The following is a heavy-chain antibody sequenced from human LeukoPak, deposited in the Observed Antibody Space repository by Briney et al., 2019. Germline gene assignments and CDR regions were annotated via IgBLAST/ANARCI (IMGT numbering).Heavy chain of an antibody. J-gene: IGHJ4*02. Sequence: PSETLSLTCTISGGSLSTDYWSWLRQPPGKGLEWIGYIYYSGSTYYNPSLKSRVTISVDTSKNQFSLKLNSVTAADTAVYYCARGLWDNGDRFDYWGQGTLVPVSS. D-gene: IGHD4-17*01. CDR2: IYYSGST. V-gene: IGHV4-59*12. CDR1: GGSLSTDY. CDR3: ARGLWDNGDRFDY.